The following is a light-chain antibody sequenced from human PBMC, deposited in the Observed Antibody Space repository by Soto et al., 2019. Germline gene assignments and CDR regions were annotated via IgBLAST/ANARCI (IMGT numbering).Light chain of an antibody. V-gene: IGKV1-39*01. CDR1: QSISTY. CDR2: GAS. Sequence: DIQMTQSPSSLSASVVDRVTITCRASQSISTYLNWYQQKPGKAPKLLIYGASSLHSGVPSRFSGSVSGTAFTLTISSLQPEDFATYYCQQSYTSPITFGQGTRLEIK. CDR3: QQSYTSPIT. J-gene: IGKJ5*01.